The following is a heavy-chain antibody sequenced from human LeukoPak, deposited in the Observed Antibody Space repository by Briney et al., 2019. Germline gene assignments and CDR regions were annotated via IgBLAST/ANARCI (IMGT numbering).Heavy chain of an antibody. V-gene: IGHV3-23*01. CDR2: ISGSGGST. CDR1: GFTFSSYA. Sequence: GGSLRLSCAASGFTFSSYAMSWVRQAPGEGLEWVSAISGSGGSTYYADSVKGRFTISRDNSKNTLYLQMNSLRAEDTAVYYCAKDLRGSTVTGGNWFDPWGQGTLVTVSS. CDR3: AKDLRGSTVTGGNWFDP. J-gene: IGHJ5*02. D-gene: IGHD4-17*01.